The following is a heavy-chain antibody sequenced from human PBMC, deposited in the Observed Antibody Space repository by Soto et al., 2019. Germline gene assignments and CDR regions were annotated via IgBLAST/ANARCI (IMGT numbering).Heavy chain of an antibody. Sequence: GGSLRLSCVASGLTFSSYGMHWVRQAPGKGLEWVAVIWYDGSKRYYGDSVQGRFTISKDNSKNTLYLEMNSLRAEDTAVYYCATDGGSSWTRPFDYWGQGTVVTVSS. J-gene: IGHJ4*02. V-gene: IGHV3-33*01. D-gene: IGHD1-26*01. CDR2: IWYDGSKR. CDR1: GLTFSSYG. CDR3: ATDGGSSWTRPFDY.